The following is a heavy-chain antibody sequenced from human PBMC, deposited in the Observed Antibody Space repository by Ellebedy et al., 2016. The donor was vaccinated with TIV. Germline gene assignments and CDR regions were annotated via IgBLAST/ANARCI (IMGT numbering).Heavy chain of an antibody. CDR3: TTGGFRGY. V-gene: IGHV3-23*01. Sequence: PGGSLRLSCAASGFTFSTYAMSWVRQTPGKGLEWVSSIRGSGGSTYYADSVKGRFTISRDNSKNTWYLQMNSLKTEDTDVYYCTTGGFRGYWGQGTLVTVSS. CDR2: IRGSGGST. J-gene: IGHJ4*02. D-gene: IGHD3-10*01. CDR1: GFTFSTYA.